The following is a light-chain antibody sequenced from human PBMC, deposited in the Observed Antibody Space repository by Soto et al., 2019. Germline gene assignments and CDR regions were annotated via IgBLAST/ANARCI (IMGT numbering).Light chain of an antibody. V-gene: IGKV3-20*01. Sequence: EIVLTQSPGTLSLSPGERATLSCRASQSVSSSYLAWYQQKPGQAPRLLLYGASSRATGIPDRISGSGSGTDFTLTISRLEPEDFSVYYCQQYGSSPPWTFGQGTKVEIK. CDR3: QQYGSSPPWT. CDR1: QSVSSSY. CDR2: GAS. J-gene: IGKJ1*01.